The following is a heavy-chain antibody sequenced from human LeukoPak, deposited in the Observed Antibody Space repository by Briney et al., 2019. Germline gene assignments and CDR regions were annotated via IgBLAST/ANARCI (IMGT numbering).Heavy chain of an antibody. V-gene: IGHV3-23*01. J-gene: IGHJ4*02. CDR3: ASHREHGYYDYVWGSYPIDY. CDR1: GFTFSSYA. D-gene: IGHD3-16*02. Sequence: QSGGSLRLSCAASGFTFSSYAMSWVRQAPGKGLEWVSAISGSGGSTYYADSVKGRFTISRDNSKNTLYLQMNSLRAEDTAVYYYASHREHGYYDYVWGSYPIDYWGQGTLVTVSS. CDR2: ISGSGGST.